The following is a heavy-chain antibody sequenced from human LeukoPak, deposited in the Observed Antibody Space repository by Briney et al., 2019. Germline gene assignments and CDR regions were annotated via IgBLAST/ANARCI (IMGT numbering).Heavy chain of an antibody. CDR3: AKTNVYHDAFDI. CDR2: ISYDGSNK. V-gene: IGHV3-30*18. D-gene: IGHD3-16*01. J-gene: IGHJ3*02. CDR1: GFTFSSYG. Sequence: GGSLRLSCSASGFTFSSYGMHWVRQAPGKGLEWVAVISYDGSNKYYADSVKGRFTISRDNSKNTLYLQMNSLRAEDTAVYYCAKTNVYHDAFDIWGQGTMVTVSS.